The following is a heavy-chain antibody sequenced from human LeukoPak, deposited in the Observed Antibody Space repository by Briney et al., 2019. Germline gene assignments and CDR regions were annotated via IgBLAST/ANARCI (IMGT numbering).Heavy chain of an antibody. D-gene: IGHD2-15*01. CDR3: AKERLGYCSGGSCYVFDY. CDR2: IWYDGSNK. CDR1: GFTFSSYG. J-gene: IGHJ4*02. Sequence: GGSLRLSCAASGFTFSSYGMHWVRQAPGKGLKWVAVIWYDGSNKYYADSVKGRFTISRDNSKNTLYLQMNSLRAEDTAVYYCAKERLGYCSGGSCYVFDYWGQGTLVTVSS. V-gene: IGHV3-33*06.